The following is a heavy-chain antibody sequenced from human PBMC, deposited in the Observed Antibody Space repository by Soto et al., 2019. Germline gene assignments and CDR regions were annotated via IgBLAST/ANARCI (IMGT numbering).Heavy chain of an antibody. Sequence: SETLSLTCTVSGDSISSGDYYWSWIRQPPGKGLEWIWHIYYSGSTSYNPSLKSRVTISVDTSKNQFSLKLSSVTAADTAVFYCARESHYFDSSGYYDRRNWFDPWGQGTLVTVS. CDR1: GDSISSGDYY. V-gene: IGHV4-30-4*01. J-gene: IGHJ5*02. D-gene: IGHD3-22*01. CDR3: ARESHYFDSSGYYDRRNWFDP. CDR2: IYYSGST.